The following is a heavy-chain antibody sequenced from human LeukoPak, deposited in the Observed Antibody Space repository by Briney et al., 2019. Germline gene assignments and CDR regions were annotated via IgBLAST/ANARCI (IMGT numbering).Heavy chain of an antibody. V-gene: IGHV4-34*01. D-gene: IGHD3-10*01. CDR3: ARGEPIYGSGSYYNPNNDY. CDR1: GGSFSGYH. Sequence: SETLSLTCAVYGGSFSGYHWSWIRQPPGKGLEWIGEINHSGSTNYNPSLKSRVTISVDTSKNQFSLKLSSVTAADTAVYYCARGEPIYGSGSYYNPNNDYWGQGTLVTVSS. CDR2: INHSGST. J-gene: IGHJ4*02.